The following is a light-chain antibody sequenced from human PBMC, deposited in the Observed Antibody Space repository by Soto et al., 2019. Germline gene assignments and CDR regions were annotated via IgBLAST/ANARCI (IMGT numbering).Light chain of an antibody. CDR1: SSDVGGYNY. CDR2: EVS. J-gene: IGLJ2*01. CDR3: SSFAGSFYWV. Sequence: QSALTQPPSASGSPGQSVTISCTGTSSDVGGYNYVSWYQQHPGKPPKLMIYEVSNRPSGVPDRFSGSKSGNTASLTVSGLQAEDEADYYCSSFAGSFYWVFGGGTKLTVL. V-gene: IGLV2-8*01.